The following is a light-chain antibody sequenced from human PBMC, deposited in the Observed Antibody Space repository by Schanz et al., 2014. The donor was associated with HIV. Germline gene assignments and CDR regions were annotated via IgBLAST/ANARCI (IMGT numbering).Light chain of an antibody. Sequence: QSALTQPPSASGSRGQSVTISCTGTSSDVGHYDYVSWYQQHPGKAPKLMIYEVSKRPSGVPDRFSGSKSGNTASLTVSGLQAEDEADYYCCSYTGSGTLVFGGGTKLTVL. CDR2: EVS. CDR3: CSYTGSGTLV. CDR1: SSDVGHYDY. V-gene: IGLV2-8*01. J-gene: IGLJ2*01.